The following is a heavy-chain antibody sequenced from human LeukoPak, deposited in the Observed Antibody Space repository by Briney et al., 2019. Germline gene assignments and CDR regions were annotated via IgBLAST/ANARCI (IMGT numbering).Heavy chain of an antibody. CDR1: GYTLTELS. D-gene: IGHD3-22*01. V-gene: IGHV1-24*01. J-gene: IGHJ3*02. Sequence: ASVKVSCKVSGYTLTELSMHWVRQAPGKGLEWMGGFDPEDGETIYAQKFQGRVTMTEDTSTDTAYMELSSLRSEDTAVYYCATEGYYYDSSGLTYAFDIWGQGTMVTVSS. CDR2: FDPEDGET. CDR3: ATEGYYYDSSGLTYAFDI.